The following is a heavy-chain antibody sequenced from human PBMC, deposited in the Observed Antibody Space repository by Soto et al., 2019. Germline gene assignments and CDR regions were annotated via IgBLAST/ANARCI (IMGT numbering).Heavy chain of an antibody. V-gene: IGHV1-18*01. CDR1: GYTFTSYG. Sequence: QVQLVQSGAEVKKPGASVKVSCKASGYTFTSYGISWVRQAPGQGLEWMGWISAYNGNTNYAQKLQGRVTMTTDTSTSTAYMALRSLRSDDTSVYYGASALRNFGVWGSYRPLGYWGQGTLVTVSS. D-gene: IGHD3-16*02. CDR2: ISAYNGNT. CDR3: ASALRNFGVWGSYRPLGY. J-gene: IGHJ4*02.